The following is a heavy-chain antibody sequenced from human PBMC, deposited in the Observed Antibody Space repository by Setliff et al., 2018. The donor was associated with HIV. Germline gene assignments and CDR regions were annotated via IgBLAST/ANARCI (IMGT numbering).Heavy chain of an antibody. CDR3: ARALAGGPYYDFWSGSYRDQYNYMDV. V-gene: IGHV1-8*02. CDR1: GYTFNNYD. CDR2: MNPKTGNT. J-gene: IGHJ6*03. D-gene: IGHD3-3*01. Sequence: GASVKVSCKASGYTFNNYDIHWVRQATGEGLEWMGRMNPKTGNTGYAQKFQDRVTLTRNTSISIAYMELSGLTSEDTAVYYCARALAGGPYYDFWSGSYRDQYNYMDVWGKGTKVTVSS.